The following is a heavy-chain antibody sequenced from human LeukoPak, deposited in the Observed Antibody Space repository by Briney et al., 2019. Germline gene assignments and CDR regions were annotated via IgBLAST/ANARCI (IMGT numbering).Heavy chain of an antibody. V-gene: IGHV1-8*01. CDR1: GYTFTSYD. CDR3: ARGRVLITIFGVVILDAFDI. Sequence: ASVKVSCEASGYTFTSYDINWVRQATGQGLEWMGWMNPNSGNTGYAQKFQGRVTMTRNTSISTAYMELSSLRSEDTAVYYCARGRVLITIFGVVILDAFDIWGQGTMVTVSS. CDR2: MNPNSGNT. J-gene: IGHJ3*02. D-gene: IGHD3-3*01.